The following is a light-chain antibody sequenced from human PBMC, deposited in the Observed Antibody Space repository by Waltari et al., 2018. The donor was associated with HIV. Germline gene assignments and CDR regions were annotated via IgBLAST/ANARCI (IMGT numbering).Light chain of an antibody. Sequence: QSVLTQPPSASGTPGQRVTISCSGSSSSIGSNTVNWFQQLPGTAPKLLIYSNNQRPSGVPDRVSGSKSGTSASLAISGLQSEDEADYYCAARDDSLNGFWVFGGGTKLTVL. CDR1: SSSIGSNT. CDR3: AARDDSLNGFWV. V-gene: IGLV1-44*01. CDR2: SNN. J-gene: IGLJ3*02.